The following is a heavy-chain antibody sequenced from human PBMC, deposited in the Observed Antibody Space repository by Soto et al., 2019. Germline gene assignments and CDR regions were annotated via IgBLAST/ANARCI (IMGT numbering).Heavy chain of an antibody. CDR3: AKDTATAISSYYFYGMDV. J-gene: IGHJ6*02. D-gene: IGHD5-12*01. V-gene: IGHV3-30*18. CDR1: GFIFGTYG. CDR2: ISFDGGNK. Sequence: QVQLVESGGGVVQPGRSLRLSCAASGFIFGTYGMHWVRQAPGKGLEWVAVISFDGGNKYYADSVRGRFTISRDNSKKTLHLQMTSLRGEDTAVYYCAKDTATAISSYYFYGMDVWGQGTTVTVSS.